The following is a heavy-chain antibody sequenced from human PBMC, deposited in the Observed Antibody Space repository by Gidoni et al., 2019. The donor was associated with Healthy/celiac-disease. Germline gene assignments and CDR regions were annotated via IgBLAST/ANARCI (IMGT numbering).Heavy chain of an antibody. V-gene: IGHV3-30-3*01. CDR3: ARDQGQWPGPGAFDI. CDR2: IAYDGSNK. Sequence: QVQLVESGGGVVQPGRSLRLSCAASGFTFSSYAMHWVRQAPGKGLEWVAVIAYDGSNKDYADSVKGRFTISRDNAKNTLYLQMNSLRAEDTAVYYCARDQGQWPGPGAFDIWGQGTMVTVSS. CDR1: GFTFSSYA. D-gene: IGHD6-19*01. J-gene: IGHJ3*02.